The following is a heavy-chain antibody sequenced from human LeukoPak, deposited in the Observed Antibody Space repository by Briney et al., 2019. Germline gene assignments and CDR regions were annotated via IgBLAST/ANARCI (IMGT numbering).Heavy chain of an antibody. CDR2: INPNNGGT. D-gene: IGHD6-13*01. Sequence: ASVKVSCKASGYTFTGYYMHWVRLAPGQGLEWMGWINPNNGGTSYAQKFQGRVTMTRDTSITTAYMELPSLTSDDTAVYYCARGYSSPVPNFDYWGQGTLVTVSS. CDR1: GYTFTGYY. J-gene: IGHJ4*02. CDR3: ARGYSSPVPNFDY. V-gene: IGHV1-2*02.